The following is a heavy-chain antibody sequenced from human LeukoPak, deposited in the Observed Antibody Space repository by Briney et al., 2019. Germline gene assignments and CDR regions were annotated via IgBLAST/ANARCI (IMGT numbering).Heavy chain of an antibody. V-gene: IGHV3-11*01. CDR1: GFTFSDYY. J-gene: IGHJ4*02. D-gene: IGHD3-22*01. CDR3: ARHYYHGSGHGGY. Sequence: GGSLRLSCAASGFTFSDYYMSWIRQAPGKGLEWLSYISSSGRTIYYAHSVKGRFTISRDNAKNSLYLKMNSLRVEDTAVYYCARHYYHGSGHGGYWGQGTLVTVSS. CDR2: ISSSGRTI.